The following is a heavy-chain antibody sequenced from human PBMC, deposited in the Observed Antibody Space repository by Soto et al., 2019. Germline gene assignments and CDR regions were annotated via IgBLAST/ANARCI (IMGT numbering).Heavy chain of an antibody. Sequence: QVQLVQSGAEVKKPGSSVKVSCKASGGTFSSYTISWVRQAPGQGLEWMGRIIPILGIANYAQKFQGRVTITADKSTSTAYMELSSLSSEDTAVYYCARYRPTPAADYWGQGTLVTVSS. V-gene: IGHV1-69*02. CDR3: ARYRPTPAADY. J-gene: IGHJ4*02. CDR2: IIPILGIA. CDR1: GGTFSSYT.